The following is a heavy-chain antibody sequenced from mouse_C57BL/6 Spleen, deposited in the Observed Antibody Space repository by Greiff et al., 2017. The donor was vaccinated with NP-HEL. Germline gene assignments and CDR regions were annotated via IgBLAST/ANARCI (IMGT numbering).Heavy chain of an antibody. D-gene: IGHD1-1*01. CDR1: GYTFTSYW. Sequence: VKLQQPGAELVKPGASVKMSCKASGYTFTSYWITWVKQRPGQGLEWIGDIYPGSGSTNYNEKFKSKATLTVDTSSSTAYMQLSSLTSEDSAVYYCAKGASYGSSPYYFDYWGQGTTLTVSS. CDR3: AKGASYGSSPYYFDY. CDR2: IYPGSGST. J-gene: IGHJ2*01. V-gene: IGHV1-55*01.